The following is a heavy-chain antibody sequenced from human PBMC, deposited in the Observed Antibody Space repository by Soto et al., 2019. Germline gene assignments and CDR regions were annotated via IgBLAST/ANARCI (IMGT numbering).Heavy chain of an antibody. D-gene: IGHD2-15*01. J-gene: IGHJ4*02. CDR2: ISGRGGST. CDR3: AKAGYCSGASCYSKSSFDY. Sequence: EGQLLESGGGLVQPGGSLRLSCAASGFTFSTYAMSWVRQAPGKGLEGGSGISGRGGSTYTADSVKGRFTISRDSSKNTMYLQMNSLRAEDTAVYYCAKAGYCSGASCYSKSSFDYWGQGTLVTVSS. CDR1: GFTFSTYA. V-gene: IGHV3-23*01.